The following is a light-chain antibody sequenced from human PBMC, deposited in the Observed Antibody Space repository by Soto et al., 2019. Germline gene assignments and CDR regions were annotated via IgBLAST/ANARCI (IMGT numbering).Light chain of an antibody. CDR3: QHYNSYSEA. Sequence: DIQMPQSHSTLSGSVGDRVTITCRASQTISSWLAWYQQKPGKAPKLLIYKASTLKSGVPSRFSGSGSGTEFTLTISSLQPDDFATYYCQHYNSYSEAFGQGTKVDNK. V-gene: IGKV1-5*03. J-gene: IGKJ1*01. CDR1: QTISSW. CDR2: KAS.